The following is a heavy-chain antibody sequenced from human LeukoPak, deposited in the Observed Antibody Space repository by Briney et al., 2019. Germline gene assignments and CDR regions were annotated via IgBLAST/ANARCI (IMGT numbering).Heavy chain of an antibody. D-gene: IGHD2-2*01. CDR3: ARAPGAFDI. CDR2: IWYDGSNK. CDR1: GFTFSSYG. V-gene: IGHV3-33*01. J-gene: IGHJ3*02. Sequence: GGSLRLSCAASGFTFSSYGMRWVRQAPGKGLEWVAVIWYDGSNKYYADSVKGRFTISRDNSKNTLYLQMNSLRAEDTAVYYCARAPGAFDIWGQGTMVTVSS.